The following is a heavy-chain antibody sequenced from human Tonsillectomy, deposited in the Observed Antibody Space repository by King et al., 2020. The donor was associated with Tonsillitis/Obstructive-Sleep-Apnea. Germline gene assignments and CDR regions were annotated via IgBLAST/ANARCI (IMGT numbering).Heavy chain of an antibody. D-gene: IGHD2-2*01. Sequence: TLKESGPTLVKPTQTLTLTCTFSGFSLSTSGVGVGWIRQPPGKALEWLALIYWDDDKRYSPSLKSRLTITKDTSKNQVVLTMTNMDPVDTATYYCTHQNHCSSTSCYLKPPFDPWGQGTLVTVSS. CDR2: IYWDDDK. J-gene: IGHJ5*02. CDR1: GFSLSTSGVG. CDR3: THQNHCSSTSCYLKPPFDP. V-gene: IGHV2-5*02.